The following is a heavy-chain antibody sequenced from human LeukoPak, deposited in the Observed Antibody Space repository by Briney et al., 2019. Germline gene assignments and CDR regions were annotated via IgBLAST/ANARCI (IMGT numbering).Heavy chain of an antibody. J-gene: IGHJ4*02. CDR2: IFTTGGA. CDR3: VRDGPSWGLL. Sequence: SETLSLTCTVSGGSTGTYYWSWIRQPAGKGLEWIGRIFTTGGANYNPSLKSRVTMSLDTSKNLFSLKLNSVTAADTAVYYCVRDGPSWGLLWGQGALVTVSS. V-gene: IGHV4-4*07. D-gene: IGHD7-27*01. CDR1: GGSTGTYY.